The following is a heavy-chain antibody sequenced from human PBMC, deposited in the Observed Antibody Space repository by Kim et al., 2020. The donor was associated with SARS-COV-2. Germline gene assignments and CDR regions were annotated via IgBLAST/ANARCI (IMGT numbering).Heavy chain of an antibody. CDR2: IIPIFGTA. Sequence: SVKVSCKASGGTFSSYAIRWVRQAPGQGLEWMGGIIPIFGTANYAQKFQGRVTITADESTSTPYMELSSLRSEDTAVYYCARWGGEGTAMVTYYYYGMDVWGQGTTVTVSS. V-gene: IGHV1-69*13. CDR3: ARWGGEGTAMVTYYYYGMDV. CDR1: GGTFSSYA. J-gene: IGHJ6*02. D-gene: IGHD5-18*01.